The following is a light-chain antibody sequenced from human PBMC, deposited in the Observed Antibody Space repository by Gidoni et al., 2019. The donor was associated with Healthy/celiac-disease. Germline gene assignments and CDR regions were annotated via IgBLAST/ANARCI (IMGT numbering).Light chain of an antibody. CDR2: YAS. Sequence: DIVLTHPSGTLYLSPGSRATLSCSASQSVSSSYFAGYQQKPGQTPRLLIYYASSRATGIPDRCSGSGSGTDFTLTISRLEPEDVAVYYCHQYGSTPITFXQXTRLXIK. CDR3: HQYGSTPIT. J-gene: IGKJ5*01. V-gene: IGKV3-20*01. CDR1: QSVSSSY.